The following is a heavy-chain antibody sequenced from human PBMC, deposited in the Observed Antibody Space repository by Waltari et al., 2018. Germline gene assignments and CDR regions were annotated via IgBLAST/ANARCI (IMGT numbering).Heavy chain of an antibody. D-gene: IGHD3-3*01. Sequence: QMELQESGPRLVKPSETLSLTCNVSGDSISRSRNYWAWLRQPPGKNLQWIGSIYYSGTTYSNPSLKGRFAISVDTSRNQFSLNVNSVTAADTGIYYCARQLRFVDWIPRYFDSWGRGTLATVSS. V-gene: IGHV4-39*01. J-gene: IGHJ4*02. CDR3: ARQLRFVDWIPRYFDS. CDR2: IYYSGTT. CDR1: GDSISRSRNY.